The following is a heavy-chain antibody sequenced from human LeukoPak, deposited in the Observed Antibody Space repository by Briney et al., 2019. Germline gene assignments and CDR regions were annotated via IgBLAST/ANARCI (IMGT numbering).Heavy chain of an antibody. J-gene: IGHJ4*02. CDR1: GFTFSSYS. CDR3: ARDWNWNYGLDH. V-gene: IGHV3-21*01. CDR2: ISSSSSYI. D-gene: IGHD1-7*01. Sequence: GGSLRLSCAASGFTFSSYSMNWVRQAPGKGLEWVSSISSSSSYIYYADSVKGRFTISRDNAKNSLYLQMNSLRAEDTAVYYCARDWNWNYGLDHWGQGTLVTVSS.